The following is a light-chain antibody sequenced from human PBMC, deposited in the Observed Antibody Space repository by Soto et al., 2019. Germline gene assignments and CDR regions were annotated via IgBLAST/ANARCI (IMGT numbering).Light chain of an antibody. CDR2: EVS. J-gene: IGLJ3*02. Sequence: QAVVTQPASVSGSPGQSITISCTGTSSDVASYNLVSWYQQHPGKAPKLMIYEVSKRPSGVSNRFFGSKSGNTASLTISGLQAGDEADYYCCSYAGSHTWVFGGGTKLTVL. CDR1: SSDVASYNL. CDR3: CSYAGSHTWV. V-gene: IGLV2-23*02.